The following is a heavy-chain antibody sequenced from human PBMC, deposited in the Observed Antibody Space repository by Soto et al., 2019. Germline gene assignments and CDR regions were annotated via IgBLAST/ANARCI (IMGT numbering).Heavy chain of an antibody. V-gene: IGHV4-59*01. CDR2: IYYSGST. CDR1: GGSISSYY. J-gene: IGHJ4*02. CDR3: ARGPPTGALFFDY. Sequence: SETLSLTCTVSGGSISSYYWSWIRQPPGKGLEWIGYIYYSGSTNYNPSLKSRVTISVDTSKNQFSLKLSSVTAADTAVYYCARGPPTGALFFDYWGQGTLVTVSS.